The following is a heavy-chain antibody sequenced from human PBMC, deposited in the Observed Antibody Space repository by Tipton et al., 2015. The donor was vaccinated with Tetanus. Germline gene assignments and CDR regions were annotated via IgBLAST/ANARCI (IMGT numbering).Heavy chain of an antibody. V-gene: IGHV3-53*01. Sequence: QLVQSGGGLIQPGGSLRLSCAASGFTVSSNYMSWVRQAPGKGLEWVSVIYSGGSTYYADSVKGRFTISRDNSKNTLYLQMNSLRAEDTAVYYCALRRDWGESIGYYYYGMDVWGQGTTVTVSS. CDR2: IYSGGST. CDR3: ALRRDWGESIGYYYYGMDV. J-gene: IGHJ6*02. CDR1: GFTVSSNY. D-gene: IGHD7-27*01.